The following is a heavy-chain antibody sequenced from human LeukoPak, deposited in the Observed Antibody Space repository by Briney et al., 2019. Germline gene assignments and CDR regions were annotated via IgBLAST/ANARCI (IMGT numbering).Heavy chain of an antibody. CDR2: IYYSGST. Sequence: SETLSLTCTVSGGSISSYYWSWIRQPPGKGLEWIGYIYYSGSTNYNPSLKSRVTISVDTSKNQFSLKLSSVTAADTAVYYCARAEKGYYYDSSGYHLWGQGTLVTVSS. V-gene: IGHV4-59*01. J-gene: IGHJ5*02. CDR1: GGSISSYY. CDR3: ARAEKGYYYDSSGYHL. D-gene: IGHD3-22*01.